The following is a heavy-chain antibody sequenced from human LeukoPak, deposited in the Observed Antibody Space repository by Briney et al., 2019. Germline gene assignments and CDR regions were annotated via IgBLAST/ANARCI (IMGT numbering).Heavy chain of an antibody. J-gene: IGHJ4*02. Sequence: ASVKVSCKASGYTFTSYDINWVRQATGQGLEWMGWMNPNSGNTGYAQKFQGRVTMTRNTSISTAYMELSSLRSEDTAVYYCARRLGYYGSGSYPTWGQGTLVTVSS. CDR3: ARRLGYYGSGSYPT. CDR2: MNPNSGNT. V-gene: IGHV1-8*01. D-gene: IGHD3-10*01. CDR1: GYTFTSYD.